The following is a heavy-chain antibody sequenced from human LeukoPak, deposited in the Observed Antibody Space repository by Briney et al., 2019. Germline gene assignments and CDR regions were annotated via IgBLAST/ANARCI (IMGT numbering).Heavy chain of an antibody. CDR2: MKQDGSEK. D-gene: IGHD2-2*01. CDR3: AKALVPAEISYSCVH. J-gene: IGHJ4*02. V-gene: IGHV3-7*01. CDR1: GFTFSAFW. Sequence: GGSLRLSCAASGFTFSAFWMSWVRQAPGKGLEWVAHMKQDGSEKYYVDSVKGRFTISRDNAENKNSLYLHMNSLTAEDTAVYYCAKALVPAEISYSCVHWGQGTLVTVS.